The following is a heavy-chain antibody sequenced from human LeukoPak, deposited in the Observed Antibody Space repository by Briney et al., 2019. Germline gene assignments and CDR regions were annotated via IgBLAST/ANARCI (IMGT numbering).Heavy chain of an antibody. CDR1: GFTFSSYG. V-gene: IGHV3-30*02. CDR2: IRYDGSNK. CDR3: AKVRYGSGSQTYYFDY. D-gene: IGHD3-10*01. Sequence: GGSLRLSCAASGFTFSSYGMHWVRQAPGKGLEWVAFIRYDGSNKYYADSVEGRFTISRDNSKNTLYLQMNSLRAEDTAVYYCAKVRYGSGSQTYYFDYWGQGTLVTVSS. J-gene: IGHJ4*02.